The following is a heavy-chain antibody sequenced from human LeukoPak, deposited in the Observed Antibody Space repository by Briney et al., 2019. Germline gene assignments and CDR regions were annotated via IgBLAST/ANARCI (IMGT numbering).Heavy chain of an antibody. J-gene: IGHJ6*03. CDR2: IWYDGSNK. V-gene: IGHV3-33*06. D-gene: IGHD3-10*01. CDR3: AKEDSITATYGFKQYYHMDV. Sequence: GGSLRLSCAASGFTFSFYGMRWVRQAPGKGLEWVAVIWYDGSNKFYADSVKGRFTISRDNSKNTMYLQMNSLRAEDTAVYYCAKEDSITATYGFKQYYHMDVWGKGTTVTVSS. CDR1: GFTFSFYG.